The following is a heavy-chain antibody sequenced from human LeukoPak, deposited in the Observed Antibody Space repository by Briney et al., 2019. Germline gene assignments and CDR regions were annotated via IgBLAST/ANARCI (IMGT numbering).Heavy chain of an antibody. CDR3: ARHGRGDILTGFDY. CDR1: GGSISSGGYY. CDR2: IYHSGST. D-gene: IGHD3-9*01. J-gene: IGHJ4*02. Sequence: SETLSLTCTVSGGSISSGGYYWSWIRQPPGKGLEWIGYIYHSGSTYYNPSLKSRVTISVDTSKNQFSLKLSSVTAADTAVYYCARHGRGDILTGFDYWGQGTLVTVSS. V-gene: IGHV4-30-2*01.